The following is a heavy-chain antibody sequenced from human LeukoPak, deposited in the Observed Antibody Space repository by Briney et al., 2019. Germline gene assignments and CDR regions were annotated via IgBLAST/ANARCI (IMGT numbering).Heavy chain of an antibody. J-gene: IGHJ4*02. CDR3: AREAASYYYDSSGYSSFDY. CDR2: INPNSGGT. D-gene: IGHD3-22*01. Sequence: ASVKVSCKASGYTFTGYYMHWVRQAPGQGLEWMGWINPNSGGTNYAQKFQGRVTMTRDTSISTAYMELSRLRSDDTAVYYCAREAASYYYDSSGYSSFDYWGQGTLVTVSS. V-gene: IGHV1-2*02. CDR1: GYTFTGYY.